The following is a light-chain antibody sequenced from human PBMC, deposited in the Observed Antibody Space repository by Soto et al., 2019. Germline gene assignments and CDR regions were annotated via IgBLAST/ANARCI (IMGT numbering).Light chain of an antibody. J-gene: IGKJ1*01. Sequence: DIQMTQSPSTLSASVGDRVTITCRASQSISSWLAWYQQKPGKAPKLLIYKASSLESGVPSRFSGSGSGTDFTLTISSLQPDDFATYYCQQYNSYSQTFGQGTKVKIK. CDR2: KAS. V-gene: IGKV1-5*03. CDR3: QQYNSYSQT. CDR1: QSISSW.